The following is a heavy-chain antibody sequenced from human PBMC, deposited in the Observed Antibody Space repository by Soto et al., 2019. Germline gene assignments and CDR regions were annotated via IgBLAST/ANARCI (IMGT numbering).Heavy chain of an antibody. J-gene: IGHJ4*02. CDR1: GFTVSSNY. CDR3: ARENPPFWSGYGTNFDY. Sequence: PGGSLRLSCAASGFTVSSNYMSWVRQAPGKGLEWVSVIYSCGSTYYADSVKGRFTISRDNSKNTLYLQMNSLRAEDTAVYYCARENPPFWSGYGTNFDYWGQGTLVTVSS. D-gene: IGHD3-3*01. CDR2: IYSCGST. V-gene: IGHV3-66*03.